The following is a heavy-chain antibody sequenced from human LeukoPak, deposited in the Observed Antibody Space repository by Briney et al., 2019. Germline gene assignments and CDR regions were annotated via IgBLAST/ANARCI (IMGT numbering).Heavy chain of an antibody. CDR3: AKESFPGAYGGKNPFDY. D-gene: IGHD4-23*01. CDR1: GFTFSNYA. Sequence: PGGSLRLSCAASGFTFSNYAMSWVRQTPGKGLEWVSAISGSSGNTHYADSVKGRFTISRDNSKNSLYLQMNSLRTEDTALYYCAKESFPGAYGGKNPFDYWGQGTLVTVSS. J-gene: IGHJ4*02. V-gene: IGHV3-23*01. CDR2: ISGSSGNT.